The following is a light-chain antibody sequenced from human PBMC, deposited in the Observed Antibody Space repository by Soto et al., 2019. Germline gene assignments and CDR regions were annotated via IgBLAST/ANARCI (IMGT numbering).Light chain of an antibody. J-gene: IGLJ1*01. CDR1: ISDVGGYYY. V-gene: IGLV2-14*01. CDR3: SSYTSSNTFYV. Sequence: QSVLTQPASVSGSPGQSITISCTGTISDVGGYYYVSWYQHHPGKAPKLMIYQVSNRPSGVSNRFSGSKSGNTASLTISGLQAEDEADYYCSSYTSSNTFYVFGTGTKV. CDR2: QVS.